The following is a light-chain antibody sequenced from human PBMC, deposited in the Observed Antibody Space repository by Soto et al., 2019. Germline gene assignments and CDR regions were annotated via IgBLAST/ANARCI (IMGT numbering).Light chain of an antibody. CDR1: YSDIGAYNY. CDR2: EVS. J-gene: IGLJ1*01. V-gene: IGLV2-8*01. CDR3: SSFNGTTSVA. Sequence: LTQPPAATESPGQSATIPCTGTYSDIGAYNYVSWYQQRPGEAPKLIIYEVSKRPSGVPDRLFASKSGNTASLTVSGLQADDEANYYFSSFNGTTSVAFGAGTKVTVL.